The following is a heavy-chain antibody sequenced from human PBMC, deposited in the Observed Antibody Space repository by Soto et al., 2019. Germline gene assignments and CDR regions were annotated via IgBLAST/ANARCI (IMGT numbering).Heavy chain of an antibody. CDR3: ARHTTGSYPARDAFDI. D-gene: IGHD1-1*01. Sequence: ASVKVSCKASGYTFTGYYMHWVRQAPGQGLEWMGWINPNSGGTNYAQKFQGWVTMTRDTSISTAYMELSRLRSDDTAVYYCARHTTGSYPARDAFDIWGQGTMVTVSS. J-gene: IGHJ3*02. CDR1: GYTFTGYY. V-gene: IGHV1-2*04. CDR2: INPNSGGT.